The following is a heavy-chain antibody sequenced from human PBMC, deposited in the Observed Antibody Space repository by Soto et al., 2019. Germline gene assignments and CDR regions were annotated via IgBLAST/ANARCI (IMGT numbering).Heavy chain of an antibody. Sequence: QVYLVQSGAEVKKPGSSVKVSCKALRGTFTNYAFSWVRQAPGQGLEWMGGLMPFFGSGNYAQKFQGRINTTADASTSSVSLELTSLRSEDTAGYYCARDRAGYYSHFVYWGQGTLVTVSS. CDR2: LMPFFGSG. J-gene: IGHJ4*02. CDR1: RGTFTNYA. CDR3: ARDRAGYYSHFVY. D-gene: IGHD3-22*01. V-gene: IGHV1-69*01.